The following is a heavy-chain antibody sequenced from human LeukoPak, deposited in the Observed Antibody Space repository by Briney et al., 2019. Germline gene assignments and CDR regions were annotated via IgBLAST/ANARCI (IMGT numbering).Heavy chain of an antibody. CDR3: ARDFFDGYFDSSGTPPDY. Sequence: GGSLRLSCAASGFTFNNFAMSWVRQAPGKGLEWISYISSSGSTIYYADSVKGRFTISRDNAKNSLYLQMNSLRAEDTAVYYCARDFFDGYFDSSGTPPDYWGQGTLVTVSS. CDR2: ISSSGSTI. CDR1: GFTFNNFA. J-gene: IGHJ4*02. V-gene: IGHV3-11*01. D-gene: IGHD3-22*01.